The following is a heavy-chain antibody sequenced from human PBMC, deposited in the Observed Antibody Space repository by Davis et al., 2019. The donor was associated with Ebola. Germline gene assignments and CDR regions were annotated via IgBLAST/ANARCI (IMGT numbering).Heavy chain of an antibody. Sequence: GESLKISCVAAGFTFSTDGMHWVRQAPGKGLEWVANIKQDGSEKYYVDSVKGRFTISRDNAKNSLYLQMNSLRDEDTALYYCAKDVRGAILYLYGLDVWGQGTTVTVS. CDR3: AKDVRGAILYLYGLDV. J-gene: IGHJ6*02. CDR1: GFTFSTDG. D-gene: IGHD2-8*01. CDR2: IKQDGSEK. V-gene: IGHV3-7*03.